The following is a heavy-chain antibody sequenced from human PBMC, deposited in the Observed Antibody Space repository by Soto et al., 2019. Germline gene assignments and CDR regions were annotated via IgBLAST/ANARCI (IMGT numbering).Heavy chain of an antibody. V-gene: IGHV3-11*01. D-gene: IGHD3-22*01. CDR1: GFTFSDYY. CDR3: ARDLGYYESSGYFDY. J-gene: IGHJ4*02. Sequence: PGGSLRLSCAASGFTFSDYYMSWIRQAPGKGLEWVSYIGSSDNIIYYADSVKGRFTISRDNAKNSLYLQMNSLRAEDTAVYYCARDLGYYESSGYFDYWAREPWSPSPQ. CDR2: IGSSDNII.